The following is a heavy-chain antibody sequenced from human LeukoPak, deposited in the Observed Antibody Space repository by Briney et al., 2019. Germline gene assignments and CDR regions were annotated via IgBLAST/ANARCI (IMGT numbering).Heavy chain of an antibody. D-gene: IGHD2-15*01. V-gene: IGHV3-21*01. Sequence: GGSLRLSCAVSGITLSNYGMSWVRQAPGKGLEWVSFISSSSRYIFYADSVKGRFTISRDNAKNSLYLQMNSLRVEDTAVYYCARDSRSGGSFYSMDVWGQGTTVTVSS. J-gene: IGHJ6*02. CDR2: ISSSSRYI. CDR3: ARDSRSGGSFYSMDV. CDR1: GITLSNYG.